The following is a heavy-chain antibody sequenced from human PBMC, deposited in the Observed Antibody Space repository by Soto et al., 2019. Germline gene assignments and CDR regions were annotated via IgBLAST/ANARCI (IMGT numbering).Heavy chain of an antibody. D-gene: IGHD3-9*01. CDR2: ISGSGGEA. Sequence: PGGSLRLSCAASGFTFSNYAMKWVRQAPGKGLEWVSAISGSGGEAFYADSVKGRFTISRDNSKSTMYLQMNSLRAEDTAIYYCVKDYHYDGLTGYRPFDDWGQGSLVTVSS. CDR3: VKDYHYDGLTGYRPFDD. CDR1: GFTFSNYA. V-gene: IGHV3-23*01. J-gene: IGHJ4*02.